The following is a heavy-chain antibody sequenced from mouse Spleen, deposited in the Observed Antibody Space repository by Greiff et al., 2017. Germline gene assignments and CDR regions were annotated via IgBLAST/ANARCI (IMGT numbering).Heavy chain of an antibody. Sequence: EVKLVESGPGLVKPSQSLSLTCTVTGYSITSDYAWNWIRQFPGNKLEWMGYISYSGSTSYNPSLKSRISITRDTSKNQFFLQLNSVTTEDTATYYCARTTVVATDAMDYWGQGTSVTVSS. CDR2: ISYSGST. CDR3: ARTTVVATDAMDY. J-gene: IGHJ4*01. V-gene: IGHV3-2*02. CDR1: GYSITSDYA. D-gene: IGHD1-1*01.